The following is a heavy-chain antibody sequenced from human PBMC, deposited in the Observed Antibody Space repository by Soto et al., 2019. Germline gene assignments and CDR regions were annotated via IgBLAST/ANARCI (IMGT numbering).Heavy chain of an antibody. Sequence: QVQLVESGGGLVKPGGSLRLSCVASGFTFSDYYMSWIRQAPGKGLEWVSYISNSGHAIYYADSVKGRFTVSRDNSNNSTSLQMDSLRADDTAIYYCARDARYASSSYGFDVWGQGTTVSVSS. D-gene: IGHD6-13*01. J-gene: IGHJ6*02. CDR2: ISNSGHAI. CDR3: ARDARYASSSYGFDV. CDR1: GFTFSDYY. V-gene: IGHV3-11*01.